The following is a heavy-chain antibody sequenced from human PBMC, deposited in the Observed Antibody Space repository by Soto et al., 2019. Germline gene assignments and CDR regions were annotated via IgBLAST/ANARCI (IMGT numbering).Heavy chain of an antibody. CDR2: ISSSDAK. V-gene: IGHV2-26*01. J-gene: IGHJ4*02. D-gene: IGHD3-16*01. CDR3: ARMLGYAYDY. CDR1: GFSLSHPRMS. Sequence: VTLKESGPVLVKPTETLTLTCTVSGFSLSHPRMSVGWIRQPPGKALEWLAHISSSDAKSYNTSLRNRLTISQDASKSQVALTLTNMDPVDTATYYCARMLGYAYDYWGQGTLVTVSS.